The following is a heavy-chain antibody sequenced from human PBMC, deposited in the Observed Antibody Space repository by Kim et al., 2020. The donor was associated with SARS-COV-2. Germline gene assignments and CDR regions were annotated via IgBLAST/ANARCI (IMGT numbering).Heavy chain of an antibody. CDR3: ASSLYYGMDV. Sequence: IYYADSVKGRFTIPRNNAKNSLYLQMNSLRAEDTAVYYCASSLYYGMDVWGQGTTVTVSS. CDR2: I. V-gene: IGHV3-11*04. J-gene: IGHJ6*02.